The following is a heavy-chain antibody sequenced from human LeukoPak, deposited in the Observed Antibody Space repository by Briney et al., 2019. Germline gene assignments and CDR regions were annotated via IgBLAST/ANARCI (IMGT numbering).Heavy chain of an antibody. CDR1: GFSVSSNY. Sequence: GGSLRLSCAASGFSVSSNYMNWVRQAPGKGLEWVSVIYSGGSTYYADSVRGRFTISRDNSKNTLFLQMNSLRAEDTAEYYCARGDDYGGAWYYFDYWGQGTLVTVSS. J-gene: IGHJ4*02. CDR2: IYSGGST. CDR3: ARGDDYGGAWYYFDY. D-gene: IGHD4-23*01. V-gene: IGHV3-53*01.